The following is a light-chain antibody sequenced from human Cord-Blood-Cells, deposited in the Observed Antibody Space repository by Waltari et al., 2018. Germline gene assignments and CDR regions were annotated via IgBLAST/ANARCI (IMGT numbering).Light chain of an antibody. V-gene: IGLV2-23*02. CDR3: CSYAGSVV. J-gene: IGLJ2*01. CDR1: SSDVGSYNL. Sequence: QSALTQPASVSGSPGQSITISCTGTSSDVGSYNLVSWYQQHPGKALKLMIYEVSKRPSGVSNRFSGSKSGNTASLTISGLQAEDEADYYCCSYAGSVVFGGGTKLTVL. CDR2: EVS.